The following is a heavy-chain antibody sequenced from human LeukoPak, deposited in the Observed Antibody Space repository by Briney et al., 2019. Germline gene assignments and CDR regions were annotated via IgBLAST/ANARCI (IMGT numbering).Heavy chain of an antibody. CDR2: INPNSGGT. Sequence: ASVKVSCKASGYTFTGYYMHWVRQAPGQGLEWMGWINPNSGGTNYAQKFQGRVTMTRDTSISTAYMELSRLRSDDTAVYYCASSPQYSSSWYGYWGQGTLVTVSS. J-gene: IGHJ4*02. CDR3: ASSPQYSSSWYGY. D-gene: IGHD6-6*01. CDR1: GYTFTGYY. V-gene: IGHV1-2*02.